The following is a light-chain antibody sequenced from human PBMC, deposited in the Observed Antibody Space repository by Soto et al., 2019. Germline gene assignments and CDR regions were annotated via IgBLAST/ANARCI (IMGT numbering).Light chain of an antibody. Sequence: DIQMTQSPSTLSASVGDRITITFRASQSIRVWLAWYQQKPGKAPNLLIYQASRLESGVPSRFSGSGSGKEFTLTISSLQPDDFATYYCQQHQTYSTFGQGTKVDIK. V-gene: IGKV1-5*03. CDR1: QSIRVW. CDR2: QAS. CDR3: QQHQTYST. J-gene: IGKJ1*01.